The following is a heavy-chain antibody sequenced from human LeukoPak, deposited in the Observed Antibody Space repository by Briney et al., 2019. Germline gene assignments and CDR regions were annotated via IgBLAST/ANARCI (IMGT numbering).Heavy chain of an antibody. Sequence: ASVKVSCKVSGYTLTELSMHWVRQAPGKGLEWMGGFDPEDGETIYAQKFQGRVTITRNTSISTAYMELSSLRSEDTAVYYCARVGAAGTDAFDIWGQGTMVTVSS. J-gene: IGHJ3*02. CDR1: GYTLTELS. CDR2: FDPEDGET. D-gene: IGHD6-13*01. CDR3: ARVGAAGTDAFDI. V-gene: IGHV1-24*01.